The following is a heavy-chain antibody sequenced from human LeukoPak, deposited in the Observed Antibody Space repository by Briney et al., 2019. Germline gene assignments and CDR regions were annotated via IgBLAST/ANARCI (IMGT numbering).Heavy chain of an antibody. D-gene: IGHD1-1*01. J-gene: IGHJ4*02. CDR3: AMTDRYAGRPFDY. Sequence: ASVKVSCKVSGYSLLEVAMHWVRQAPGKGFEWVGSFDPEDGEDGETHYAQKFQGRVTMTEDASTDTAYMVLNSLRSEDTAVYYCAMTDRYAGRPFDYWGQGTLVTVSS. CDR2: FDPEDGEDGET. V-gene: IGHV1-24*01. CDR1: GYSLLEVA.